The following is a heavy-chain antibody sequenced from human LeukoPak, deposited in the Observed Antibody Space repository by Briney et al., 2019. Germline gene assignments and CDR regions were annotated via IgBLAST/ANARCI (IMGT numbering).Heavy chain of an antibody. Sequence: PGGSLRLSCAASEFTFSSYNMSWVRQAPGKGLEWVSSISSSGSYIYYADSVKGRFTISRDNAKNSLYLQMNSLRAEDTAVYYCAREIFWSGYYSNLHFDYWGQGTLVTVSS. CDR1: EFTFSSYN. V-gene: IGHV3-21*01. CDR3: AREIFWSGYYSNLHFDY. D-gene: IGHD3-3*01. J-gene: IGHJ4*02. CDR2: ISSSGSYI.